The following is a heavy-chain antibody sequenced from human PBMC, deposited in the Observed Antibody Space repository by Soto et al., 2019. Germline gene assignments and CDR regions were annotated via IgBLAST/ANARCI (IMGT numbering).Heavy chain of an antibody. CDR3: ARSYYDRSGYFP. J-gene: IGHJ5*02. V-gene: IGHV1-46*03. CDR2: INPSGGST. D-gene: IGHD3-22*01. Sequence: ASVKVSCKASGYTFTSYYMHWVRQAPGQGLEWMGIINPSGGSTNYAQKFQGRVTMTRDTSTSTVYMELSNLRSEDTAVYYCARSYYDRSGYFPWGQGTLVTVSS. CDR1: GYTFTSYY.